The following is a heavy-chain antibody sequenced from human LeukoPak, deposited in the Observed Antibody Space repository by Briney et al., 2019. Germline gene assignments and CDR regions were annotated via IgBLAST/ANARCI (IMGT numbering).Heavy chain of an antibody. Sequence: GGSLGLSCAASGFTVSSNYMSWVRQAPGKGLEWVSVIYSSGSTYYADSVKGRFTISRDNSKNTLHLQMNTLRAEDTAVYYCASRIATAGSVDYWGQGTLVTVSS. D-gene: IGHD6-13*01. CDR3: ASRIATAGSVDY. CDR1: GFTVSSNY. CDR2: IYSSGST. J-gene: IGHJ4*02. V-gene: IGHV3-53*01.